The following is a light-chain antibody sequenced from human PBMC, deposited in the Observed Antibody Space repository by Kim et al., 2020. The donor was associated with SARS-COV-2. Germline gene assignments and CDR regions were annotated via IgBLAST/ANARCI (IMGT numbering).Light chain of an antibody. V-gene: IGLV2-11*01. J-gene: IGLJ3*02. CDR3: CSHAGSLWV. CDR2: DVS. Sequence: QSALTQPRSVSGSPGQSVTISCTGTSSDVGGYNYVSWYQQHPGKAPKLMIYDVSKRPSGVPDRFSGSKSGNTASLTISGLQAEDEADYYCCSHAGSLWVFGGGTQLTVL. CDR1: SSDVGGYNY.